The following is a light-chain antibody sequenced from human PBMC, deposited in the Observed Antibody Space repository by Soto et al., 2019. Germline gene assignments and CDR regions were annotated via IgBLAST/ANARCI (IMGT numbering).Light chain of an antibody. CDR1: QNVFYSSNNKNH. V-gene: IGKV4-1*01. CDR3: QQYYATPHT. CDR2: WAS. J-gene: IGKJ2*01. Sequence: DIVMTQSPDSLAVSLGERATINCKSSQNVFYSSNNKNHLAWYQQKPGQPPRLLIYWASTRESGVPDRVSGSGSGTDFALSISSLEAEDVEVYYCQQYYATPHTFGQGTKLEIK.